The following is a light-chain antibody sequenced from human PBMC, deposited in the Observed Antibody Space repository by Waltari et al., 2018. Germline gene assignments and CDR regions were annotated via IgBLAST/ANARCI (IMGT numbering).Light chain of an antibody. Sequence: TLTCRASQSVTSISLTWYQKKVGQAPRLLIYGTSSRATGIPDRFSGSGSGTEFTLTISRLEPEDFAVYYCQQYDGEVVTFGGGTKVEI. V-gene: IGKV3-20*01. CDR3: QQYDGEVVT. J-gene: IGKJ4*01. CDR2: GTS. CDR1: QSVTSIS.